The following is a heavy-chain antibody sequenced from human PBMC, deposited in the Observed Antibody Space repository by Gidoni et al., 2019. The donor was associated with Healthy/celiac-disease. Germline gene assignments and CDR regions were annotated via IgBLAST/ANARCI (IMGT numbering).Heavy chain of an antibody. D-gene: IGHD3-10*01. CDR2: ISYDGSNK. V-gene: IGHV3-30*18. Sequence: EWVAVISYDGSNKYYADSVKGRFTISRDNSKNTLYLQMNSLRAEDTAVYYCANPRGGAFDYWGQGTLDTVSS. CDR3: ANPRGGAFDY. J-gene: IGHJ4*02.